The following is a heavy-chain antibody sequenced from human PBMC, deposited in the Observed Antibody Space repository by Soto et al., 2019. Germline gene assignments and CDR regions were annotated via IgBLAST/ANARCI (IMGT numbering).Heavy chain of an antibody. Sequence: GGSLRLSCAASGFTFSSYGMHWVRQAPGKGLEWVAVIWYDGSNKYYADSVKGRFTISRDNSKNTLYLQMNSLRAEDTAVYYCARDPHQTVAATPFFYFDYWGQGTLVTVSS. CDR1: GFTFSSYG. J-gene: IGHJ4*02. D-gene: IGHD2-15*01. CDR3: ARDPHQTVAATPFFYFDY. V-gene: IGHV3-33*01. CDR2: IWYDGSNK.